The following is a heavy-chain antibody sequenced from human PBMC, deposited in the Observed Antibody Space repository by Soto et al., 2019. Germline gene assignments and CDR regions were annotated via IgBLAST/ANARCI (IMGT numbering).Heavy chain of an antibody. D-gene: IGHD3-3*01. V-gene: IGHV4-34*08. Sequence: PSETLSLTCTVSGGTFSGYFWTWIRQPPGKGLEWLAEINHSGITNYNPSVESRVSMSVDTSKNQFSLRLYSVTAADTAVYYCAILRLLRFLEWLLGWEVWFDPWGQGTLVTVSS. CDR3: AILRLLRFLEWLLGWEVWFDP. CDR2: INHSGIT. CDR1: GGTFSGYF. J-gene: IGHJ5*02.